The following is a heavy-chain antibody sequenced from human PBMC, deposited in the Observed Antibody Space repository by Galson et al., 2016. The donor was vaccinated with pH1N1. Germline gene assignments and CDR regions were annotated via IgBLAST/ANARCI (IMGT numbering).Heavy chain of an antibody. CDR1: GYTFTRYY. D-gene: IGHD1-26*01. CDR3: AAPHSPRYDFDF. CDR2: IYPRDGGA. J-gene: IGHJ3*01. V-gene: IGHV1-46*03. Sequence: SVKVSCKASGYTFTRYYMHWVRQAPGQGLEWVGIIYPRDGGAVYAQRLQSRVTLTRDTSTSTVYMELTSLRPDDTAVYYCAAPHSPRYDFDFWGQGTMVTVSS.